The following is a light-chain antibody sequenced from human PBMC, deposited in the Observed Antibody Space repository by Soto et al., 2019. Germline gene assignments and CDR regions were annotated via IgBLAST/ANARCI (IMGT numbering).Light chain of an antibody. V-gene: IGLV7-43*01. CDR2: STS. J-gene: IGLJ3*02. Sequence: QTVVTQEPSLTVSPGGTVTLTCASSTGAVTSGYYANWVQQKPGQAPRALIYSTSNQHSWTPARFSGSLLGGKAALTLSGVQPEDEAEYCCLLYYGGTQLWVFGGGTKLTVL. CDR3: LLYYGGTQLWV. CDR1: TGAVTSGYY.